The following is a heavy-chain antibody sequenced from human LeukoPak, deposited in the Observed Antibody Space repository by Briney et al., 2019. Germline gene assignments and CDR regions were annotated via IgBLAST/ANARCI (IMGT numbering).Heavy chain of an antibody. D-gene: IGHD2-8*02. J-gene: IGHJ2*01. Sequence: GGSLRLSCAASGFTFSSYWMSWVRQAPGKGLEWVANIKEDGSEKHYVDFVKGRFTISRDNAKNSLYLRMNSLRAEDTAVYYCARGLGSTGGLFDLWGRGTLVTVSS. CDR2: IKEDGSEK. V-gene: IGHV3-7*01. CDR3: ARGLGSTGGLFDL. CDR1: GFTFSSYW.